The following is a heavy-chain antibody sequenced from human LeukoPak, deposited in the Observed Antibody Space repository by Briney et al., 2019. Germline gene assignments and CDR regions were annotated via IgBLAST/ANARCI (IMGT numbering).Heavy chain of an antibody. D-gene: IGHD3-22*01. V-gene: IGHV4-59*01. CDR2: IYYSGST. Sequence: SETLSLTCTVSGGSISSYYWSWIRQPPGKGLEWIGYIYYSGSTNYNPSLKSRVTISVDTSKKQFSLKLSSVTAADTAVYYCATTYYYDSRGWGAFDIWGQGTMVTVSS. CDR1: GGSISSYY. CDR3: ATTYYYDSRGWGAFDI. J-gene: IGHJ3*02.